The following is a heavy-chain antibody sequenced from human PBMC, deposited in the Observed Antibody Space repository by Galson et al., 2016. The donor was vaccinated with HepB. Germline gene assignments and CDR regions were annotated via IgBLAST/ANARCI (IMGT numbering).Heavy chain of an antibody. J-gene: IGHJ4*02. CDR2: IKARIDGGAV. D-gene: IGHD7-27*01. V-gene: IGHV3-15*01. CDR1: GFAFTNAW. CDR3: TTNWGPPLGY. Sequence: SLRLSCVASGFAFTNAWMSWVRQKPGNRPEWVGRIKARIDGGAVDYAAPVEGRFTISRDDSKNFLYPEMNSLQTEDTAIYYCTTNWGPPLGYWGPGTLVTVSS.